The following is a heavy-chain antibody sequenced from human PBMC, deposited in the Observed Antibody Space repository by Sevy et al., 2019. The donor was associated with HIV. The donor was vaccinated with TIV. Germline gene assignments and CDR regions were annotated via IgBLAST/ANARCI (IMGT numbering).Heavy chain of an antibody. D-gene: IGHD6-19*01. Sequence: ASVKVSCKASGGTFSSYGISWVRQAPGQGLEWMGGIIPILGTVNYAQKFQGRVTITADESTKTASMELGSQGFEDTAVYYCARGGGNGWYYFDYWGQETLVTVSS. CDR1: GGTFSSYG. CDR3: ARGGGNGWYYFDY. V-gene: IGHV1-69*13. CDR2: IIPILGTV. J-gene: IGHJ4*02.